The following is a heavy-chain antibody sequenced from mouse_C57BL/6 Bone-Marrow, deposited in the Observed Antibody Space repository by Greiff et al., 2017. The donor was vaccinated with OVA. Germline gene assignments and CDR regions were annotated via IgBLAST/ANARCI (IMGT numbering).Heavy chain of an antibody. J-gene: IGHJ4*01. Sequence: VKLVESGAELARPGASVKLSCKASGYTFTSYGISWVKQRTGQGLEWIGEIYPRSGNTYYNEKFKGKATLTADKSSSTAYMELRSLTSEDSAVYFCARSGDYGAMDYWGQGTSVTGSS. D-gene: IGHD1-1*01. CDR2: IYPRSGNT. CDR1: GYTFTSYG. V-gene: IGHV1-81*01. CDR3: ARSGDYGAMDY.